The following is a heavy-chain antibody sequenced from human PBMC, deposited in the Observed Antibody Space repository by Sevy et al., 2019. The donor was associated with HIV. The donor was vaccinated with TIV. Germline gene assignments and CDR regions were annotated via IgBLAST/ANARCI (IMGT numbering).Heavy chain of an antibody. V-gene: IGHV4-39*01. CDR2: IYYSGST. CDR1: FGIICRSSYY. CDR3: ARPGIAAIPTLFDI. Sequence: PSATLSFTFTVSFGIICRSSYYLWLIRQPPGKWLQWIGSIYYSGSTYYNPSLKSRVTISVDTSKNQFSLKLSSVTAADTAVYYCARPGIAAIPTLFDIWGQGTMVTVSS. J-gene: IGHJ3*02. D-gene: IGHD6-13*01.